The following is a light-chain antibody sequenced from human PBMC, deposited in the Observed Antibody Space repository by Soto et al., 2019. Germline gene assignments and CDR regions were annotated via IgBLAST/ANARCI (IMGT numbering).Light chain of an antibody. V-gene: IGLV4-69*01. CDR1: SGHSSYA. Sequence: QPVLTQSPTASASLGASVKLTCTLSSGHSSYAIAWHQQQPEKGPRYLMKLNINGSHSKGDGIPDRFSGSSSGAERYLTISSLQSEDEADYYCQTWDTGIRVVFGGGTKLTVL. CDR2: LNINGSH. J-gene: IGLJ2*01. CDR3: QTWDTGIRVV.